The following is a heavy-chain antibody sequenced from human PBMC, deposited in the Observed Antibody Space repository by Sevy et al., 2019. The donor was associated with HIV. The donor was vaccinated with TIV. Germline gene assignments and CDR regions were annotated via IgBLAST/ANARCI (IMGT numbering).Heavy chain of an antibody. CDR2: IWFDGSNT. CDR1: GFTFSSFG. V-gene: IGHV3-33*01. Sequence: GGSLRLSCAASGFTFSSFGMHWVRQAPGKGLEWVAVIWFDGSNTYYADSVKGRFTISRDIAKNTLHLQMNSLRAEDTAVYYCARNYFGVVKDYYYYGMDVWGQGTTVTVSS. J-gene: IGHJ6*02. D-gene: IGHD3-3*01. CDR3: ARNYFGVVKDYYYYGMDV.